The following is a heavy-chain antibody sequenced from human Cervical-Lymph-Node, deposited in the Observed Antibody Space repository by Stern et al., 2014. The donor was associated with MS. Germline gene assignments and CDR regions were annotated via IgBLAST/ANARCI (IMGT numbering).Heavy chain of an antibody. CDR3: ASAYSSSHYYFDY. Sequence: VQLLESGGGVVQPGRSLRLSCAASGFSFSRYAMHWVRQAPGKGLEWVALIWYDGSNQYYADSVTCRFTIARDNFKNTLYLQMNSLRAEDTAVYYCASAYSSSHYYFDYWGQGTLVTVSS. J-gene: IGHJ4*02. CDR2: IWYDGSNQ. CDR1: GFSFSRYA. V-gene: IGHV3-33*01. D-gene: IGHD6-13*01.